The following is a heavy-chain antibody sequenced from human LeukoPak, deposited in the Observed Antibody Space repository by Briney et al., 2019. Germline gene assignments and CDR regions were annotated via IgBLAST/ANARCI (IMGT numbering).Heavy chain of an antibody. CDR3: ARHTTIFGHFGY. Sequence: SETLSLTCTVPGGSISSSSYYWGWIRQPPGKGLEWIGSIYYSGSTYYNPSLKSRVTISVDTSKNQFSLKLSSVTAADTAVYYCARHTTIFGHFGYWGQGTLVTVSS. CDR2: IYYSGST. V-gene: IGHV4-39*01. CDR1: GGSISSSSYY. J-gene: IGHJ4*02. D-gene: IGHD3-3*01.